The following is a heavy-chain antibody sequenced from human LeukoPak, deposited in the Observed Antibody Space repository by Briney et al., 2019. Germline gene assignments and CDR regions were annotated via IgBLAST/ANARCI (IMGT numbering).Heavy chain of an antibody. CDR3: ARAGPFDDWFDP. V-gene: IGHV3-74*01. D-gene: IGHD3-9*01. CDR1: GFTFSSYW. J-gene: IGHJ5*02. Sequence: GGSLRLSCAASGFTFSSYWMHWVRQAPGKGLVWVSRINSDGSSTSYADSVKGRFTISRDNAKNTLYLQMNNLRAEDTAVYYCARAGPFDDWFDPWGQGTLVTVSS. CDR2: INSDGSST.